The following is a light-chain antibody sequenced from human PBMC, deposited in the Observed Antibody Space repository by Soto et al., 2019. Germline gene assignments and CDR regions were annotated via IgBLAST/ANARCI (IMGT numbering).Light chain of an antibody. CDR2: GAS. V-gene: IGKV3-20*01. CDR1: QSVSSSY. CDR3: QQYGSSPWT. Sequence: EIVLTQSPGTLSLSPWGRATLSCRASQSVSSSYLAWYQQKPGQAPRLLIYGASSRATGIPDRFSGSGSGTDFTLTISRLEPEDFAVYYCQQYGSSPWTFGQGTKVEIK. J-gene: IGKJ1*01.